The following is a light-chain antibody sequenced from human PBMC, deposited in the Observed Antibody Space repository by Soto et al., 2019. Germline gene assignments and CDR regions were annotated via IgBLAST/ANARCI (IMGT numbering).Light chain of an antibody. J-gene: IGKJ2*01. CDR3: QQSYSTPYT. CDR1: QSISSY. CDR2: AAS. V-gene: IGKV1-39*01. Sequence: DIQMTQSPSSLSASVGDRVTITCRASQSISSYLNWYQQKPGKAPKLLIYAASSLQSGVPSRFSGSGSGTDFPLTISSLQPEDFATYYCQQSYSTPYTVGQGTKLEIK.